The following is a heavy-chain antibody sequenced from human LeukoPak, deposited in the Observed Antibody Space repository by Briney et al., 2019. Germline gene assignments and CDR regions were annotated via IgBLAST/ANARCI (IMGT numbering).Heavy chain of an antibody. V-gene: IGHV1-2*02. CDR2: VNTNSGVT. CDR3: ARDQLAVAGPGG. CDR1: GYSFTGYY. J-gene: IGHJ4*02. Sequence: ASVKVSCKASGYSFTGYYMHWVRQAPGQGLEWMGWVNTNSGVTNYPQKFQGRVTMTRDTSITTAYMELSSLRFDDTAVYYCARDQLAVAGPGGWGQGTLVTVSS. D-gene: IGHD6-13*01.